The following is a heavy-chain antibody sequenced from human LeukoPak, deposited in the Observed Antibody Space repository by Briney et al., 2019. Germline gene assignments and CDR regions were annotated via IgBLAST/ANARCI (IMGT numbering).Heavy chain of an antibody. Sequence: SETLSLTCAVYGGSFSGYYWSWIRQPPGKGLEWIGEINHSGSTNYNPSLKSRVTISVDTSKNQFSLKLSSVTAADTAVYYCASRYCSSTSCYGDYWSQGTLVTVSS. V-gene: IGHV4-34*01. J-gene: IGHJ4*02. CDR2: INHSGST. CDR3: ASRYCSSTSCYGDY. D-gene: IGHD2-2*01. CDR1: GGSFSGYY.